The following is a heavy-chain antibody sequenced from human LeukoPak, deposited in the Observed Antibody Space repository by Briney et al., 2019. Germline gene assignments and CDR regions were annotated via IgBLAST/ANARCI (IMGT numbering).Heavy chain of an antibody. V-gene: IGHV1-69*04. CDR2: IIPILGIA. CDR3: ARSIITGTIKFDP. J-gene: IGHJ5*02. D-gene: IGHD1-20*01. CDR1: GGTFSSYA. Sequence: SVKVSCKASGGTFSSYAISWVRQAPGQGLEWMGRIIPILGIANYAQKFQGRVTITADKSTSTAYMELSSLRSEDMAVYYCARSIITGTIKFDPWGQGTLVTVSS.